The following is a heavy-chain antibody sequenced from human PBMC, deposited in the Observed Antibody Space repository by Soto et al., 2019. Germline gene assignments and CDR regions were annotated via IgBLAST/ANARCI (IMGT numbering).Heavy chain of an antibody. CDR3: ASAGSLVGANNWFDP. CDR2: INPNSGGT. Sequence: ASVKVSCKASGYTFTGYYMHWVRQAPGQGLEWMGWINPNSGGTNYAQKFQGWVTMTRDTSISTAYMELSRLRSDDTAVYYCASAGSLVGANNWFDPWGQGTLVTVSS. J-gene: IGHJ5*02. D-gene: IGHD1-26*01. CDR1: GYTFTGYY. V-gene: IGHV1-2*04.